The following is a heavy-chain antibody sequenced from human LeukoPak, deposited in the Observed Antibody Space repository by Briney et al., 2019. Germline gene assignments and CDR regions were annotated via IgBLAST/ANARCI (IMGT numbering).Heavy chain of an antibody. CDR2: IYTSGSN. CDR1: GGSISSGSYY. V-gene: IGHV4-61*02. J-gene: IGHJ5*02. Sequence: SETLSLTCTVSGGSISSGSYYWSWIRQPAGKGLEWIGRIYTSGSNNYNPSLKSRVTISVDTSKNQFSLKLSSVTAADTAVYYCARDGGGYCSSTSCYNWFDPWGQGTLVTVSS. D-gene: IGHD2-2*01. CDR3: ARDGGGYCSSTSCYNWFDP.